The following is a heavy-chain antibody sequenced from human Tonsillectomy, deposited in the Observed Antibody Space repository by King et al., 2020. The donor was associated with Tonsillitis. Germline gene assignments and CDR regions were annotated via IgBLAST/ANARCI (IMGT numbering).Heavy chain of an antibody. CDR2: IKSTTDGGTT. Sequence: VQLVESGGGLVKPGGSLRVSCGASGFPFSNAWMSWVRQTPGKGLERIGRIKSTTDGGTTDYAAPVNGRFSISRDDSKNTLYLQMSRLKTEDTAVYYCTTLFYYVVWSCYSPSNSFDLWGQGALVTVSS. J-gene: IGHJ5*02. V-gene: IGHV3-15*01. D-gene: IGHD3-3*01. CDR3: TTLFYYVVWSCYSPSNSFDL. CDR1: GFPFSNAW.